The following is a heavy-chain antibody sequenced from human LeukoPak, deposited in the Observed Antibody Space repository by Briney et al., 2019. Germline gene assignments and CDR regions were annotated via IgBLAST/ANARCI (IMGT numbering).Heavy chain of an antibody. Sequence: PGGSLRLSCAGSGFTFSNYAMTWVRQAPGKGLEWVSSVSGSGRNTFYPDSVEGRFTISRDNSKNTVYLQMNSLRADDTAVYYCASGLELDYWGQGTLVTVSS. J-gene: IGHJ4*02. CDR2: VSGSGRNT. D-gene: IGHD6-25*01. CDR3: ASGLELDY. CDR1: GFTFSNYA. V-gene: IGHV3-23*01.